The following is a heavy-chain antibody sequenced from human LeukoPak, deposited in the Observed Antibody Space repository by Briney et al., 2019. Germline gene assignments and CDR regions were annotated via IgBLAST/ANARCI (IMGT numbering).Heavy chain of an antibody. J-gene: IGHJ4*02. D-gene: IGHD3-3*01. CDR3: ARASRITIFGVVIRTAAEVDYFDY. Sequence: GGSLRLSCAASGFTFSIYSMNWVRQAPGKGLEWVSSISSSSSYIYYADSVKGRFTISRDNAKNSLYLQMNSLRAEDTAVYYCARASRITIFGVVIRTAAEVDYFDYWGQGTLVTVSS. CDR1: GFTFSIYS. CDR2: ISSSSSYI. V-gene: IGHV3-21*01.